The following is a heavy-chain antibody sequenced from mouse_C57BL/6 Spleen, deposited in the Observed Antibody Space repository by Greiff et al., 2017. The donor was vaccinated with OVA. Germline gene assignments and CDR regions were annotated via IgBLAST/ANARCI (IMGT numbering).Heavy chain of an antibody. CDR1: GYTFTDYY. CDR3: ARWYSHFDY. CDR2: INPNNGGT. Sequence: EVKLQQSGPELVKPGASVKISCKASGYTFTDYYMNWVKQSHGKSLEWIGDINPNNGGTSYNQKFKGKATLTVDKSSSTAYMELRSLTSEDSAVYYCARWYSHFDYWGQGTTLTVSS. V-gene: IGHV1-26*01. J-gene: IGHJ2*01. D-gene: IGHD1-1*02.